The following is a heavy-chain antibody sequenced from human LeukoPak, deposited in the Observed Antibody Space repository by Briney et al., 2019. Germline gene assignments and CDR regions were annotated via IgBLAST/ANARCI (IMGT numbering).Heavy chain of an antibody. Sequence: GGSLRLSCAASGFTFADYAMHRVRQAPGKGLEWVSGISWNSGSIGYADSVKGRFTISRDNAKNSLYLQMNSLRAEDTALYYCAKISGYSGTDAFDIWGQGTMVTVSS. CDR1: GFTFADYA. CDR2: ISWNSGSI. CDR3: AKISGYSGTDAFDI. J-gene: IGHJ3*02. D-gene: IGHD3-22*01. V-gene: IGHV3-9*01.